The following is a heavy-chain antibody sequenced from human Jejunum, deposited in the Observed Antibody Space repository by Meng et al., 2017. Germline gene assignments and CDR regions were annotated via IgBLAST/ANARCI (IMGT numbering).Heavy chain of an antibody. D-gene: IGHD5-12*01. V-gene: IGHV3-9*01. CDR3: ARGLGSGRLGYFDY. CDR1: GFNFGDYG. Sequence: GGSLRLSCAASGFNFGDYGMHWVRQAPGKGLEWVSGISRNSGNLAYADSVKGRFTISRDDAKNSLYMQMNSLRTEDTAFYYCARGLGSGRLGYFDYWGQGTLVTVSS. CDR2: ISRNSGNL. J-gene: IGHJ4*02.